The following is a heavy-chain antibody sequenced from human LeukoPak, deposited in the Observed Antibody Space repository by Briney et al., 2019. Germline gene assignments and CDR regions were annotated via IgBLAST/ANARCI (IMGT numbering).Heavy chain of an antibody. J-gene: IGHJ4*02. V-gene: IGHV1-18*01. D-gene: IGHD1-1*01. CDR2: ISAYNGNT. Sequence: GASVKVSCKASGYTFTSYDINWVRQAPGQGLEWMGWISAYNGNTNYAQKLQGRVTMTTDTSTSTAYMELRSLRSDDTAVYYCARVTQLGVLSYWGQGTLVTVSS. CDR1: GYTFTSYD. CDR3: ARVTQLGVLSY.